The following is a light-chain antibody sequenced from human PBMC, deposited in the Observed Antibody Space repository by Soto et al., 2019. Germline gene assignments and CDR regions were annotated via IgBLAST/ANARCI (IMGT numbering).Light chain of an antibody. CDR2: AAS. CDR3: QQSYSTPPT. CDR1: QSISSY. Sequence: DSQMTHSPSSLSASVGDRVTITCRASQSISSYLNWHQQKPGKAPKLLIYAASSLQSGVPSRFSGSGSGTDFTLTISSLQPEDFATYYCQQSYSTPPTFGQGTKVDIK. V-gene: IGKV1-39*01. J-gene: IGKJ1*01.